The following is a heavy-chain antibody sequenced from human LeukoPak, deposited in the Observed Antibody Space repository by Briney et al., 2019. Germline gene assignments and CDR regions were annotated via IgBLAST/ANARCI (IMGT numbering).Heavy chain of an antibody. CDR3: ARHRLPAALASAFDY. CDR2: IYYSGNT. D-gene: IGHD2-2*01. J-gene: IGHJ4*02. Sequence: SETLSLTCPFSGGSNSNGSYYWVWIRQPPGKGLEWIGAIYYSGNTNYNPSLKSRVTISLDTYKNQFSLKLSSVTAADTAVYYRARHRLPAALASAFDYWGQGTLVTVSS. V-gene: IGHV4-39*01. CDR1: GGSNSNGSYY.